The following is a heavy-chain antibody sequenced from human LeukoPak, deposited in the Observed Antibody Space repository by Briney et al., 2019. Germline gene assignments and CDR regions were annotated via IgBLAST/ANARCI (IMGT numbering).Heavy chain of an antibody. CDR1: GGSISSSSSY. J-gene: IGHJ3*02. CDR3: ARDVYKYDSSGSRAFDI. Sequence: SETLSLTCSVSGGSISSSSSYWGWIRRPPGKGLEWIGSIYYSGSSFDNPALKSRVTTSVDTSKNQFSLKLSSVTAADTAVYYCARDVYKYDSSGSRAFDIWGQGTMVTVSS. V-gene: IGHV4-39*07. D-gene: IGHD3-22*01. CDR2: IYYSGSS.